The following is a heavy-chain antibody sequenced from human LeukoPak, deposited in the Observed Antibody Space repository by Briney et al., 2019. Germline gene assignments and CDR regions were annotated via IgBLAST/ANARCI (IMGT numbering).Heavy chain of an antibody. V-gene: IGHV1-2*02. Sequence: ASVTVSCKASGYTFTGYYMHWVRQAPGQGLEWMGWINPNSGGTNYAQKFQGRVTMTRDTSISTAYMELSRLRSDDTAVYYCARDVYCSSTSCSLTDYWGLGTLVTVSS. CDR2: INPNSGGT. D-gene: IGHD2-2*01. J-gene: IGHJ4*02. CDR1: GYTFTGYY. CDR3: ARDVYCSSTSCSLTDY.